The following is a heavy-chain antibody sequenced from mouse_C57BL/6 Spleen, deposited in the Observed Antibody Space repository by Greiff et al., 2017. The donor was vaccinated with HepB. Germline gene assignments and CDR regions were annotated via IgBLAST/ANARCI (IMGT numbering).Heavy chain of an antibody. V-gene: IGHV5-9-1*02. CDR1: GFTFSSYA. CDR2: ISSGGDYI. D-gene: IGHD1-1*01. CDR3: TREILLYYGSRPWYFDV. J-gene: IGHJ1*03. Sequence: EVRLVESGEGLVKPGGSLKLSCAASGFTFSSYAMSWVRQTPEKRLEWVAYISSGGDYIYYADTVKGRFTISRYNARNTLYLQMSSLKSEDTAMYYCTREILLYYGSRPWYFDVWGTGTTVTVSS.